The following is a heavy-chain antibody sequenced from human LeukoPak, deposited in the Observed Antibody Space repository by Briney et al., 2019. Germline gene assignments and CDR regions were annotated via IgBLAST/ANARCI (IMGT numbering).Heavy chain of an antibody. D-gene: IGHD6-19*01. J-gene: IGHJ3*02. Sequence: PSETLSLTCAVSGGSISSGGYSWSWIRQPPGKGLEWIGYIYHSGSTYYNPSLRSRVTISVDTSKNQFSLKLSSVTAADTAVYYCARPVAGYDAFDTWGQGTMVTVSS. CDR2: IYHSGST. V-gene: IGHV4-30-2*01. CDR1: GGSISSGGYS. CDR3: ARPVAGYDAFDT.